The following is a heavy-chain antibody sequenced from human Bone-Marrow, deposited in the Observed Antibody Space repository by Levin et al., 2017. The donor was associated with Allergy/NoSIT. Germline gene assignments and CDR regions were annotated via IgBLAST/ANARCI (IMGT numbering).Heavy chain of an antibody. V-gene: IGHV1-2*02. CDR3: ARSSVMLSASWYGTIDY. CDR1: GYSFTAKY. J-gene: IGHJ4*02. Sequence: ASVKVSCKASGYSFTAKYLHXVRXXXXXGLEWMGWINPDSGATNYAQKFQGGVTMTRDTSTSTAYMELTRLRSDDTAVFFCARSSVMLSASWYGTIDYWGQGTLVTVSS. CDR2: INPDSGAT. D-gene: IGHD6-13*01.